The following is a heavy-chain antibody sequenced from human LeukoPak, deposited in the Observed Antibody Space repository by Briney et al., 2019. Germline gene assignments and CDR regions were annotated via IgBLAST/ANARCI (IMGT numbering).Heavy chain of an antibody. CDR1: GFTFSSYA. V-gene: IGHV3-23*01. CDR3: AKRWSYIDY. D-gene: IGHD4-23*01. J-gene: IGHJ4*02. Sequence: GGSLRLSCAASGFTFSSYAMSWVRQAPGKGLEWVSSISASARTTYYTDSVKGRFTISRDNSKNTVYLQMNSLRAEDTAIYYCAKRWSYIDYWGQGALVTVSS. CDR2: ISASARTT.